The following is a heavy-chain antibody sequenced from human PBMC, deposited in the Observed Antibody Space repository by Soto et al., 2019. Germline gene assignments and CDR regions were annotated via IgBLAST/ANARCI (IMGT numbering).Heavy chain of an antibody. D-gene: IGHD6-19*01. J-gene: IGHJ4*02. CDR2: IYWDDTK. CDR3: AHGSGWLSDQ. CDR1: GFSLSDSAVG. Sequence: QITLKESGPTLVKPTQTLTLTCTFSGFSLSDSAVGVNWIRQPPGKPLEWLALIYWDDTKHYSSSLRNRLTITKDTSKDQVVLTMTNMDPVDTATYCCAHGSGWLSDQWGQGTLVTVSS. V-gene: IGHV2-5*02.